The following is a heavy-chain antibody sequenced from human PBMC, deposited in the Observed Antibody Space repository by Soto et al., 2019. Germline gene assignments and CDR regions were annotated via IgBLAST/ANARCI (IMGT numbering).Heavy chain of an antibody. CDR1: VLPFISYA. CDR2: VIPIFGTA. V-gene: IGHV1-69*01. CDR3: ARQTENQFDDSSGYYLDY. D-gene: IGHD3-22*01. J-gene: IGHJ4*02. Sequence: VKVSCNASVLPFISYATSWVRQAPGQGIEWMGGVIPIFGTANYAQNFQGRVTITADESTSTAYMELSGLRYEDTAVHYCARQTENQFDDSSGYYLDYWRQGTLVTVPS.